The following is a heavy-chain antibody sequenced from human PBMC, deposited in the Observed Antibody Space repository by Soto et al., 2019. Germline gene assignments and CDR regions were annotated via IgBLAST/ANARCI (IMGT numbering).Heavy chain of an antibody. Sequence: PGGSLRLSCEASGFNFSNSWMTWVRRVPGKGLEWVATIKKDGSEKYYVDSVKDRFTISRDNSKNTLYLQMNSLRAEDTAVYYCAKSTGYSSGWYWVYWGQGTLVTVSS. CDR3: AKSTGYSSGWYWVY. D-gene: IGHD6-19*01. CDR2: IKKDGSEK. V-gene: IGHV3-7*05. J-gene: IGHJ4*02. CDR1: GFNFSNSW.